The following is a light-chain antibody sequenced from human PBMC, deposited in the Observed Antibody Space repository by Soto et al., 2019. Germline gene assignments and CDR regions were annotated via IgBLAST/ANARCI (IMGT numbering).Light chain of an antibody. CDR1: SSNIGAGYE. CDR2: ENN. J-gene: IGLJ1*01. V-gene: IGLV1-40*01. Sequence: QSVLTQPPSVSEAPGQRVTISCTGSSSNIGAGYEAHWYQQVPGTAPKLLIYENNNRPSGVPDRFSGSKSGTSASLAITGLQAEDEAEYYCQSYDSSLSGYVFGTATHLTVL. CDR3: QSYDSSLSGYV.